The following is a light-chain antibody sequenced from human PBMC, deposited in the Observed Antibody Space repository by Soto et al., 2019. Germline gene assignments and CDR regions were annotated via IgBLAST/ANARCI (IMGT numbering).Light chain of an antibody. CDR2: GAS. CDR3: QQYNNWPSLT. Sequence: EIVMTQSPATLSEIPGERATLSCRASQSVRSNLAWYQQTPGQGPRLLIYGASTRATGIPARFSGSGSGTEFTLTISSLQSEDFAVYYCQQYNNWPSLTFGGGTKVDIK. V-gene: IGKV3-15*01. CDR1: QSVRSN. J-gene: IGKJ4*01.